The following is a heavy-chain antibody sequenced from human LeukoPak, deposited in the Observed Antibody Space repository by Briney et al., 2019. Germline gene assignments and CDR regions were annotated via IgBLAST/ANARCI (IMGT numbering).Heavy chain of an antibody. V-gene: IGHV3-48*01. CDR1: GFTFSGYS. D-gene: IGHD3-3*01. J-gene: IGHJ4*02. Sequence: GGSLRLSCAASGFTFSGYSMNWARQAPGKGLEWVSYISSSSSTIYYADSVKGRFTISRDNAKNSLYLQMNSLRAEDTAVYYCARDGAVDYDFWSGYTYYFDYWGQGTLVTVSS. CDR3: ARDGAVDYDFWSGYTYYFDY. CDR2: ISSSSSTI.